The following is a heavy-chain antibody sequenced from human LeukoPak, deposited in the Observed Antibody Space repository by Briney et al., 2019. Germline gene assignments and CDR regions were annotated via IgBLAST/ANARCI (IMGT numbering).Heavy chain of an antibody. CDR2: LSGSGGST. V-gene: IGHV3-23*01. D-gene: IGHD2-15*01. Sequence: PGGPLRLSPAAPGFTLSTHSLTWGRQAPGEGLQGVSPLSGSGGSTYYADSVKGRFTISRDNSKNTLYLQMNSLRAEDTAVYYCAKLSAVVMVVATVDYWGQGTLVTVSS. J-gene: IGHJ4*02. CDR3: AKLSAVVMVVATVDY. CDR1: GFTLSTHS.